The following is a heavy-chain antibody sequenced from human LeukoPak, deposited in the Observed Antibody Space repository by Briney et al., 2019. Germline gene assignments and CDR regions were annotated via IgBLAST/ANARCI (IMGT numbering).Heavy chain of an antibody. V-gene: IGHV4-59*12. CDR1: GGSISSYY. CDR2: IYYSGST. Sequence: SETLSLTCTVSGGSISSYYWSWIRQPPGKGLEWIGYIYYSGSTNYNPSLKSRVTISVDTSKNQFSLKLSSVTAADTAVYYCAAVLRFLEWLSLMDVWGKGTTVTVSS. J-gene: IGHJ6*03. D-gene: IGHD3-3*01. CDR3: AAVLRFLEWLSLMDV.